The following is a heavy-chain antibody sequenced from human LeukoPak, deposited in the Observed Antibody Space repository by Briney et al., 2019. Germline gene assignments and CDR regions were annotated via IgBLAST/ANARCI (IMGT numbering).Heavy chain of an antibody. J-gene: IGHJ3*02. CDR1: VYTLTRYY. D-gene: IGHD1-26*01. Sequence: ASVKVSCKGSVYTLTRYYMHWVRQAPGQGLEWMGIINPSGGSTSYAQKFQGRVTMTRETSTSTVYMELSSLRSEDTAVYYCARDHLQGSYYDWGAFDIWGQGTMVTVSS. V-gene: IGHV1-46*03. CDR2: INPSGGST. CDR3: ARDHLQGSYYDWGAFDI.